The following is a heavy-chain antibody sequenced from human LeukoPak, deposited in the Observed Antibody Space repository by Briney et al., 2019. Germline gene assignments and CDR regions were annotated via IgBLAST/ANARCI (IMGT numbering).Heavy chain of an antibody. D-gene: IGHD5-18*01. CDR2: IIPIFGTA. CDR1: GDTFSSYA. Sequence: SVKVSCKASGDTFSSYAISWVRQAPGQGLEWMGRIIPIFGTANYAQKFQGRVTITTDESTSTAYMELSSLRSEDTAVYYCARDGYSYGYVGGFDPWGQETLVTVCS. J-gene: IGHJ5*02. CDR3: ARDGYSYGYVGGFDP. V-gene: IGHV1-69*05.